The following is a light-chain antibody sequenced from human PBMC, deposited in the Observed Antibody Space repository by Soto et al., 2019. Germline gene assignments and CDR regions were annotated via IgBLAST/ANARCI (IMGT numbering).Light chain of an antibody. Sequence: QSVLTQPPSASGSAGQAVTISCTGTSSDVGGYNYVSWYQQHPGKAPKLMIYEVSKRPSGVPDRFSGSKSGNTASLTVSGLQAEDEADYYCSSYAGLRGVFGTGTKVTVL. V-gene: IGLV2-8*01. J-gene: IGLJ1*01. CDR1: SSDVGGYNY. CDR2: EVS. CDR3: SSYAGLRGV.